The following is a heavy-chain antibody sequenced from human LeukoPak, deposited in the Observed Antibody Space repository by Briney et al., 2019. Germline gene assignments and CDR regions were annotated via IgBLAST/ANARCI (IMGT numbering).Heavy chain of an antibody. J-gene: IGHJ5*02. Sequence: GASVNVSYKASGYTFTSYGIIWVRQAPGQGLEGMGWISAYNCNTNYAQKPQGRVTMTTDTSTSTAYMELRRLRSDATAVYYCAREVGDYVWGSYRHGGVLDPWGQGTLVTVSS. V-gene: IGHV1-18*04. D-gene: IGHD3-16*02. CDR3: AREVGDYVWGSYRHGGVLDP. CDR2: ISAYNCNT. CDR1: GYTFTSYG.